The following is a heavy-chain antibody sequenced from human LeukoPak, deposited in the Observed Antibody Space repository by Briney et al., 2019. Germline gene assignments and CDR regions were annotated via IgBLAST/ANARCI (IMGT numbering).Heavy chain of an antibody. V-gene: IGHV4-31*03. D-gene: IGHD3-22*01. CDR1: GGSISSGGYY. Sequence: PSQTLSLTCTVSGGSISSGGYYWSWIRQHPGKGLEWIRYIYYSGSTYYNPSLKSRVTISVDTSKNQFSLKLSSVTAADTAVYYCARAAYYDSSGYYLDAFDIWGQGTMVTVSS. CDR2: IYYSGST. J-gene: IGHJ3*02. CDR3: ARAAYYDSSGYYLDAFDI.